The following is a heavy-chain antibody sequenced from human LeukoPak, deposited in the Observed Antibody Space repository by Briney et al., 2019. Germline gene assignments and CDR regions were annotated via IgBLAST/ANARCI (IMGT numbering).Heavy chain of an antibody. Sequence: GGSLRLSCAASGFTFSSYGMHWVRQAPGKGLEWVSFIRYDGSNEYYADSVRGRFTISRDNSKNTLYLQMNSLRADDTAVYYCAREGATVTTHLYYYYYYMDVWGKGTTVTVSS. V-gene: IGHV3-30*02. CDR1: GFTFSSYG. J-gene: IGHJ6*03. CDR3: AREGATVTTHLYYYYYYMDV. D-gene: IGHD4-17*01. CDR2: IRYDGSNE.